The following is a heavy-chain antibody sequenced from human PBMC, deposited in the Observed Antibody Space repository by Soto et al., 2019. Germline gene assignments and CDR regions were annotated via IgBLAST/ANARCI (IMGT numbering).Heavy chain of an antibody. D-gene: IGHD6-13*01. CDR2: ISFDGSTK. Sequence: QVQLVESGGGVVQPGRSLTIFCTASGFTFKHNAMHWIRQAPAKGLEWVADISFDGSTKNYADSVKGRFTISRENSKNTLSLQMRALKGEDTATYYCAREGIAESGPNFYDFWGQGTLVAVSS. CDR1: GFTFKHNA. V-gene: IGHV3-30-3*01. J-gene: IGHJ4*02. CDR3: AREGIAESGPNFYDF.